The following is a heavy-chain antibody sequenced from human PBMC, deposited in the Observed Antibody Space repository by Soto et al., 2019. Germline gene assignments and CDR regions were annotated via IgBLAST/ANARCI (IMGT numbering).Heavy chain of an antibody. V-gene: IGHV3-30-3*01. CDR3: ARDSDPRMVRGITTDDFDY. D-gene: IGHD3-10*01. J-gene: IGHJ4*02. CDR1: GFTFSTYA. CDR2: ISYDGSNE. Sequence: QVQLVESGGGVVQPGGSLRLSCAASGFTFSTYAMHWVRQAPGKGLEWVAVISYDGSNEYYGASVKGRFTISRDNSKNTQYLQMDSLRTEDTALYYCARDSDPRMVRGITTDDFDYWGQGTLVTVSS.